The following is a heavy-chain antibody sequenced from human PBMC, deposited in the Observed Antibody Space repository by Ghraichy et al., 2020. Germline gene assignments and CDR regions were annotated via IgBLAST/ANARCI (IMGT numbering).Heavy chain of an antibody. J-gene: IGHJ6*02. CDR1: GGSISSGVYS. D-gene: IGHD3-3*01. CDR3: DRGYEFREGMDV. Sequence: NLSLTCAVSGGSISSGVYSLSWIRQPPGKGLEGLWYIYHSVNTYYNPSLKSLVIISVDRSENEFSLKLSSMTAADTAMYYCDRGYEFREGMDVWGQGSTVTVSS. V-gene: IGHV4-30-2*01. CDR2: IYHSVNT.